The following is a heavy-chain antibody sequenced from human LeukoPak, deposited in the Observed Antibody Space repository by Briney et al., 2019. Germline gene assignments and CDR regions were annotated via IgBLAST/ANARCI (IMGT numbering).Heavy chain of an antibody. CDR1: GFTLRYYQ. Sequence: GGSLRLSCATSGFTLRYYQMNWVRQAPGKGLEWVSYINVVNGAIYYADSVKGRFTTSGDIATNSVYLQMNSLRAEDTALYYCVRDGNRGYDMDVWGRGTAVTVSS. V-gene: IGHV3-48*01. CDR2: INVVNGAI. CDR3: VRDGNRGYDMDV. J-gene: IGHJ6*02. D-gene: IGHD3-10*01.